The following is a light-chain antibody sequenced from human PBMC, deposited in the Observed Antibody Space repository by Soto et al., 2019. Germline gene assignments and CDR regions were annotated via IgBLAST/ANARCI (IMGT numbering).Light chain of an antibody. Sequence: EIVMTQSPATLSVSPGERATLSCRASQSVSSNLAWYQHKPGQAPRLLFYGASTRATGIPARFSGSRSGTEFTLNISSLQSEDFAVYYCQQYNNWPRTFGQGTKVEIK. V-gene: IGKV3-15*01. J-gene: IGKJ1*01. CDR1: QSVSSN. CDR3: QQYNNWPRT. CDR2: GAS.